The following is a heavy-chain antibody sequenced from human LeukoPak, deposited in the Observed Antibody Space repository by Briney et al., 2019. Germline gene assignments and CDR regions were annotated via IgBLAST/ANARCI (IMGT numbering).Heavy chain of an antibody. V-gene: IGHV4-39*07. CDR3: ARDRGIVLNYYYYGMDV. J-gene: IGHJ6*02. CDR1: GGSISSSSYY. D-gene: IGHD2-8*01. CDR2: IYYSGST. Sequence: PSETLSLTCTVSGGSISSSSYYWGWIRQPPGKGLEWIGSIYYSGSTYYNPSLKSRVTISVDTSKNQFSLKLSSVTAADTAVYYCARDRGIVLNYYYYGMDVWGQGTTVTVSS.